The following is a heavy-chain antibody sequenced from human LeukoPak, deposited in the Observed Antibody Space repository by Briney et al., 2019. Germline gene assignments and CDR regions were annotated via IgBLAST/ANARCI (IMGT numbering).Heavy chain of an antibody. V-gene: IGHV3-23*01. J-gene: IGHJ4*02. Sequence: GGSLRLSCAASGFTFSSYAMSWVRQAPGKGLEWVSAISGSGGSTYYADSVKGRFTISRDNAKNSLYLKMNSLRAEDTAVYYCARVDYYDSSGYYYAPDYWGQGTLVTVSS. CDR2: ISGSGGST. CDR3: ARVDYYDSSGYYYAPDY. D-gene: IGHD3-22*01. CDR1: GFTFSSYA.